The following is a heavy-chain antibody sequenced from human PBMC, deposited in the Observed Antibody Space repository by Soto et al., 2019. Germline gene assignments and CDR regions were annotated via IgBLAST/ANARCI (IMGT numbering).Heavy chain of an antibody. Sequence: SVKVSCKASGGTFSSYSISWVRQAPGRGLEWMGGIIPIFGTANYAQKFQGRVTITADESTSTAYMELSSLRSEDTAVYYCARAPLRLMDIVVVQLYAFDIWGQGTMVTVSS. CDR2: IIPIFGTA. D-gene: IGHD2-2*03. V-gene: IGHV1-69*13. CDR1: GGTFSSYS. CDR3: ARAPLRLMDIVVVQLYAFDI. J-gene: IGHJ3*02.